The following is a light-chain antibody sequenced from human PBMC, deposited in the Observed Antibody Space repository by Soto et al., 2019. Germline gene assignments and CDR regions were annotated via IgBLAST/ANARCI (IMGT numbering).Light chain of an antibody. V-gene: IGKV1-5*01. CDR3: QQYNRYSLT. J-gene: IGKJ4*01. Sequence: DIQMTQSPSTLSASVGDRVTITCRASQSISSWLAWYQQKPGKAPKLLIYDASSLESGVPSRFSGSGSDTEITLTINNLQPDDFATYHCQQYNRYSLTFGGGTKVDIK. CDR2: DAS. CDR1: QSISSW.